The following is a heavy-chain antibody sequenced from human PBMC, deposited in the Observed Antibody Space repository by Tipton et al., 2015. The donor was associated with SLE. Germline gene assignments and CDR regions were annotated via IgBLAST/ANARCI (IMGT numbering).Heavy chain of an antibody. CDR1: GFTFSTYW. CDR2: IKNDGSSI. V-gene: IGHV3-74*01. Sequence: SLRLSCAASGFTFSTYWMHWVRHTPGKGLVWVSRIKNDGSSIVYADSVKGRFTISRDNAKNTLYLQMNNLRDDDTGVYYCVRGANAALPDYWCQGTLVTVSS. J-gene: IGHJ4*02. CDR3: VRGANAALPDY. D-gene: IGHD6-6*01.